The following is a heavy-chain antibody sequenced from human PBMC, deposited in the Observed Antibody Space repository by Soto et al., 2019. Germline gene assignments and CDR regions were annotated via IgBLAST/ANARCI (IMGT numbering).Heavy chain of an antibody. CDR3: ARELVGYSYGYGYFDY. V-gene: IGHV3-53*01. CDR2: IYSGGST. J-gene: IGHJ4*02. Sequence: GGSLRLSCAASGFTVSSNYMSWVRQAPGKGLEWVSVIYSGGSTYYADSVKGRFTISRDNSKNTLYLQTNSLRAEDTAVYYCARELVGYSYGYGYFDYWGQGTLVTVSS. D-gene: IGHD5-18*01. CDR1: GFTVSSNY.